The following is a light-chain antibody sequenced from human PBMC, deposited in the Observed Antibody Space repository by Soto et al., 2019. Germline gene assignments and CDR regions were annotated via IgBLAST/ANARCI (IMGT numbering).Light chain of an antibody. V-gene: IGKV1-39*01. CDR2: AAS. J-gene: IGKJ4*02. Sequence: GDGVTITFRASQSMSSYVSWYQQKPGKAPKLLIYAASRLESGVPSRFSGSRSGTDFTLTISSLQPEDFATYYCQQSYSRMTFGGGTKVDIK. CDR3: QQSYSRMT. CDR1: QSMSSY.